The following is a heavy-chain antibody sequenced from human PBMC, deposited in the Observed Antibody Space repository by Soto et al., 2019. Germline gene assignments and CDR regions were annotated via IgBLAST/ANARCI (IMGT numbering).Heavy chain of an antibody. Sequence: QLQLQESGSGLVKPSQTLSLTCAVSGGSISGTTYSWSWIRQPPGKGLEWIGYIYDSGNPYYNPYLKSQSPIAVDRSKNQFSLKLSSGTAADTAVYYCARGQVAAAGHSNFDYWGQGALVTGPS. V-gene: IGHV4-30-2*01. CDR2: IYDSGNP. D-gene: IGHD6-13*01. CDR3: ARGQVAAAGHSNFDY. CDR1: GGSISGTTYS. J-gene: IGHJ4*02.